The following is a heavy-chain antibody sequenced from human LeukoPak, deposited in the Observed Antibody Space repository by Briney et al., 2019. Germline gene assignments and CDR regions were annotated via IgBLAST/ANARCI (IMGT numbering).Heavy chain of an antibody. Sequence: GVSLRLSCAASGFTFSSYSMNWVRQAPGEGLVWVSSISSSSSYIYYADSVKGRFTIPRDNAKNSLYLQMNSLRAEDTAVYYCAKRNRTTMATDWGQGTLVTVSS. CDR3: AKRNRTTMATD. CDR2: ISSSSSYI. D-gene: IGHD1-14*01. V-gene: IGHV3-21*04. J-gene: IGHJ4*02. CDR1: GFTFSSYS.